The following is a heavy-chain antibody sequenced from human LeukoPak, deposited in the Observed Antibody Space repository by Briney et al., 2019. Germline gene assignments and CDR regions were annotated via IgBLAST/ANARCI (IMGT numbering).Heavy chain of an antibody. CDR3: ARDPRIVVVPAATEGLDAFDT. CDR1: GYTFTSYG. J-gene: IGHJ3*02. Sequence: ASVKVSCKASGYTFTSYGISWVRQAPGQGLEWMGWISAYNGNTNYAQKLQGRVTMTTDTSTSTAYMELRSLRSDDTAVYYCARDPRIVVVPAATEGLDAFDTWGQGTMVTVSS. D-gene: IGHD2-2*01. V-gene: IGHV1-18*04. CDR2: ISAYNGNT.